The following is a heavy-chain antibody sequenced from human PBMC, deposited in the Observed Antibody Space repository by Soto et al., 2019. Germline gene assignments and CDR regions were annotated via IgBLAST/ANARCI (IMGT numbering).Heavy chain of an antibody. Sequence: GGSLRLSCAASGFTFSSYGMHWVRQAPGKGLEWVAVISYDGSNKYYADSVKGRFTISRDNSKNTLYPQMNSLRAEDTAVYYCAKALPYYYGSGSVIPYYFDYWGQGTLVTVSS. D-gene: IGHD3-10*01. CDR1: GFTFSSYG. CDR2: ISYDGSNK. CDR3: AKALPYYYGSGSVIPYYFDY. V-gene: IGHV3-30*18. J-gene: IGHJ4*02.